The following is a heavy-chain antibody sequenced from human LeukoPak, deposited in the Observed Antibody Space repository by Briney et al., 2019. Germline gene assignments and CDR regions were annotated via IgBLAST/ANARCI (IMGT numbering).Heavy chain of an antibody. J-gene: IGHJ5*02. Sequence: ASVKVSCKASGYTFTGYYMHWVRQAPGQGLEWMGIINPSGGSTSYAQKFQGRVTMTRDMSTRTVYMELSSLRSEDTAVYYCARVGDYYDSSGYYSKYNWFDPWGQGTLVTVSS. D-gene: IGHD3-22*01. CDR2: INPSGGST. CDR1: GYTFTGYY. V-gene: IGHV1-46*01. CDR3: ARVGDYYDSSGYYSKYNWFDP.